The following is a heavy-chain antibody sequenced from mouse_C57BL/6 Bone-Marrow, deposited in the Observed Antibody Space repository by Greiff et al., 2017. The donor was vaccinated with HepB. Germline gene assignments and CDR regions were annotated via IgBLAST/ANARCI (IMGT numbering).Heavy chain of an antibody. CDR3: ARVDYSNYWFAY. CDR2: ISDGGSYT. D-gene: IGHD2-5*01. Sequence: EVKLQESGGGLVKPGGSLKLSCAASGFTFSSYAMSWVRQTPEKRLEWVATISDGGSYTYYPDNVKGRFTISRDNAKNNLYLQMSHLKSEDTAMYYCARVDYSNYWFAYWGQGTLVTVSA. CDR1: GFTFSSYA. J-gene: IGHJ3*01. V-gene: IGHV5-4*03.